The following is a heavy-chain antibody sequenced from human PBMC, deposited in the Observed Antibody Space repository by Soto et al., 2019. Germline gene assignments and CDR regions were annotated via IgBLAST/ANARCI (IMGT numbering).Heavy chain of an antibody. Sequence: GGSLRLSCAASGFTFSSYAMSWVRQAPGKGLEWVSAISGSGGSTYYADSVKGRFTISRDNSKNTLYLQMNSLRAEATAVYYCAKDPVPLTVAAANWYFDLWGRGTLVTVSS. J-gene: IGHJ2*01. CDR1: GFTFSSYA. CDR2: ISGSGGST. CDR3: AKDPVPLTVAAANWYFDL. V-gene: IGHV3-23*01. D-gene: IGHD6-19*01.